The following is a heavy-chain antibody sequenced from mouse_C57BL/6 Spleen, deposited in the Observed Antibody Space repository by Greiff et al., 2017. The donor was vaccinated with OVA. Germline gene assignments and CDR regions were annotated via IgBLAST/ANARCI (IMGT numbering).Heavy chain of an antibody. V-gene: IGHV1-72*01. CDR2: IDPNSGGT. Sequence: QVQLQQSGAELVKPGASVKLSCKASGYTFTSYWMHWVKQRPGRGLEWIGRIDPNSGGTKYNEKFKSKATLTVDKPSSTAYMQLSSLTSEDSAVYYCASDPTTVVGGYAMDYWGQGTSVTVSS. J-gene: IGHJ4*01. D-gene: IGHD1-1*01. CDR1: GYTFTSYW. CDR3: ASDPTTVVGGYAMDY.